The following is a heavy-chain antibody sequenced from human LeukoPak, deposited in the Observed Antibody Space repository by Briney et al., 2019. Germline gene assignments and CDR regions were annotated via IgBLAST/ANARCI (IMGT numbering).Heavy chain of an antibody. CDR1: GFTSSSYA. CDR3: AKAAAYYYGSGSYPEY. Sequence: GGSLRLSCTASGFTSSSYAMSWVRQAPGKGLEWVSFIRGSGGSTYCADSVKGRFTISRDNSKNTLYLQMNSLRAEDTAVYYCAKAAAYYYGSGSYPEYWGQGTLVTVSS. CDR2: IRGSGGST. V-gene: IGHV3-23*01. D-gene: IGHD3-10*01. J-gene: IGHJ4*02.